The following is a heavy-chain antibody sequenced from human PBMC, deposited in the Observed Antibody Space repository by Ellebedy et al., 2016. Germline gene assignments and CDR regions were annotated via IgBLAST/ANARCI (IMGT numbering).Heavy chain of an antibody. Sequence: ASVKVSCKASGFTFSSSAVQWVRQARGQPLEWIGWIVLGSGDTNYAPKFQERVTITRDVSPSTAYMELRSLRSEDTGVYYCAADPEYSSSSWFDYWGQGTLVTVSS. CDR2: IVLGSGDT. J-gene: IGHJ4*02. CDR1: GFTFSSSA. CDR3: AADPEYSSSSWFDY. V-gene: IGHV1-58*01. D-gene: IGHD6-6*01.